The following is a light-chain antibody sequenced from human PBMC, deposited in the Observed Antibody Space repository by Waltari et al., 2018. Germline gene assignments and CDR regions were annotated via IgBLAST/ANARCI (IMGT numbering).Light chain of an antibody. CDR3: QQHDNLPLA. CDR1: QDISNY. V-gene: IGKV1-33*01. J-gene: IGKJ4*01. CDR2: AAS. Sequence: EIQMTQSPSSLSTSVGDRVTITCQTSQDISNYLNWYQQKPGKAPKLLIYAASNLETGVPSRFRGSVSGTNFTFTISSLQPEDIATYYCQQHDNLPLAFGGGTKVEIK.